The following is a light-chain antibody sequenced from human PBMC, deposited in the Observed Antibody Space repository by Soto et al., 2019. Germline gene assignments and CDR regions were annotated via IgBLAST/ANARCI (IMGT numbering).Light chain of an antibody. CDR1: SSDVDGYNY. CDR2: DVS. CDR3: SSYTSTSTVV. Sequence: QSALTQPASVSGSPGQSITISCTGTSSDVDGYNYVSWYQHHPGKAPKLMIYDVSNRPSGVSNRFSGSKSDNTASLTISGLQAEDEADYYCSSYTSTSTVVFGGGTKLTVL. V-gene: IGLV2-14*03. J-gene: IGLJ2*01.